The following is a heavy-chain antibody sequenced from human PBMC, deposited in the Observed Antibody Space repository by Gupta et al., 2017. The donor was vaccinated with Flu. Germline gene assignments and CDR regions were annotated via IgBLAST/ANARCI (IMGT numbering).Heavy chain of an antibody. D-gene: IGHD3-3*01. J-gene: IGHJ6*02. CDR2: INHSGST. V-gene: IGHV4-34*01. Sequence: LEWIGEINHSGSTNYNPSLKSRVTISVDTSKNQFSLKLSSVTAADTAVYYCARGYLDFWSGYVRNYYYGMDVWGQGTTVTVSS. CDR3: ARGYLDFWSGYVRNYYYGMDV.